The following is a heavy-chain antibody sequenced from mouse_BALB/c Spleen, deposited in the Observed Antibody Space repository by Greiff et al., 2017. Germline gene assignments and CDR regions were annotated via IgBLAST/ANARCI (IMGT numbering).Heavy chain of an antibody. V-gene: IGHV5-2*01. CDR3: ARHSRAVDGYYGGAMDY. CDR1: EYEFPSHD. CDR2: INSDGGST. Sequence: EVKLVESGGGFVQPGEFLKFSCESNEYEFPSHDMSWVRQTPEQRLELVAAINSDGGSTYYPDTLEGRFIISRDNTEKTLYLKMSSLRSEDTALYYCARHSRAVDGYYGGAMDYWGQGTSVTVSS. J-gene: IGHJ4*01. D-gene: IGHD2-3*01.